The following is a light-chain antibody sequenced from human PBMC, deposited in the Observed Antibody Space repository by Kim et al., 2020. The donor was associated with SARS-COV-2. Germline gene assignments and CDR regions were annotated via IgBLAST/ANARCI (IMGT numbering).Light chain of an antibody. V-gene: IGKV1-39*01. CDR2: VAS. CDR1: IINY. Sequence: IINYLNWYRQKPGEAPQLLIYVASSLQSGVPSRFSGSGSGTDFTLTISSLQPEDFATYYCQQSHTSPLTFGGGTKLEI. J-gene: IGKJ4*01. CDR3: QQSHTSPLT.